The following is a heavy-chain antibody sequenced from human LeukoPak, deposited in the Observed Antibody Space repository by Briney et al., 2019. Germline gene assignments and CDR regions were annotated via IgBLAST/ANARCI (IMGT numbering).Heavy chain of an antibody. Sequence: PGGSLRLSCAASGITVGTNYMTWVRQAPGKGLEWVSVIHSGGTTSYVDSVKGRFTISRDNAKNSLYLQMNSLRDEDTAVYYCVRDNQYSHSLDYWGQGTLLTVSS. J-gene: IGHJ4*02. CDR1: GITVGTNY. V-gene: IGHV3-53*01. CDR2: IHSGGTT. D-gene: IGHD5-18*01. CDR3: VRDNQYSHSLDY.